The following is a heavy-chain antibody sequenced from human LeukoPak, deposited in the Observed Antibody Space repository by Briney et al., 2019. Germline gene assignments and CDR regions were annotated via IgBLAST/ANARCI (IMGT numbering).Heavy chain of an antibody. CDR2: IYYSGST. D-gene: IGHD3-10*01. Sequence: SETLSLTCTVSGGSISSYYWSWIRQPPGKGLEWIGYIYYSGSTNYNPSLKSRVTISVDTSKNQFSLKLSSVTAADTAVYYCARALYYYGSGSYPYYYYYMDVWGKGTTVTVSS. CDR3: ARALYYYGSGSYPYYYYYMDV. CDR1: GGSISSYY. V-gene: IGHV4-59*01. J-gene: IGHJ6*03.